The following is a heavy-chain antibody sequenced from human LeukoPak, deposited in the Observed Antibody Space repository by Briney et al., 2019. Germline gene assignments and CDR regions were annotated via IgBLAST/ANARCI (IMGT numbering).Heavy chain of an antibody. CDR3: ARDSRTDDSTGVYYLDAFDI. J-gene: IGHJ3*02. CDR1: RFTFNNYW. Sequence: GGSLRLSCAASRFTFNNYWMTWVRQAPGKGLEWVSAISISSRNIFYPDSLKGRFTISRDNSKNSLYLQMHSLRAEDTAVYYCARDSRTDDSTGVYYLDAFDIWGQGTMVTVSS. V-gene: IGHV3-21*01. CDR2: ISISSRNI. D-gene: IGHD2-8*02.